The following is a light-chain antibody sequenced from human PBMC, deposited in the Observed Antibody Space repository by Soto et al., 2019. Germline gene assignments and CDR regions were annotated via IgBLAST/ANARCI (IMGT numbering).Light chain of an antibody. CDR3: QQCSNWPLT. V-gene: IGKV3-11*01. CDR2: DAS. Sequence: EIVLTQSPATLSLSPGERATLSCRASQSVSSYFAWYQQKPGQAPRLLIYDASNRATGIPARFSGSGSGTYFTLTISSLEPEDLAVYYCQQCSNWPLTFGQGTKVEIK. CDR1: QSVSSY. J-gene: IGKJ1*01.